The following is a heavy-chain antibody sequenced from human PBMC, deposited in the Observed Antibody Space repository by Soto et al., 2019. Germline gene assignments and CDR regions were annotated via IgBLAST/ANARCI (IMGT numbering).Heavy chain of an antibody. V-gene: IGHV3-30-3*01. J-gene: IGHJ6*02. D-gene: IGHD1-1*01. CDR2: ISYDGSNK. CDR3: ARDFVQAGYYYYYGMDV. CDR1: GFTFSSYA. Sequence: PGGSLRLSCAASGFTFSSYAMHWVRQAPGKGLEWVAVISYDGSNKYYADSVKGRFTISRDNSKNTLYLQMNSLRAEDTAVYYCARDFVQAGYYYYYGMDVWGQGTTATVSS.